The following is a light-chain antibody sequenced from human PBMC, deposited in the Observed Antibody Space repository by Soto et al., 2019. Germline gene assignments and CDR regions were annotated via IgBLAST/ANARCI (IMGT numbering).Light chain of an antibody. CDR3: QQYNNWPLA. CDR1: QSVSSN. CDR2: GAS. J-gene: IGKJ4*01. Sequence: EIVMTQSPATLSVSPGERATLSCRASQSVSSNLAWYQQKPGQAPRLLIYGASTRATGIPSRFSGSGSGTEFTRTSISLKSEDFAVYYCQQYNNWPLAFGGWTKLEIK. V-gene: IGKV3-15*01.